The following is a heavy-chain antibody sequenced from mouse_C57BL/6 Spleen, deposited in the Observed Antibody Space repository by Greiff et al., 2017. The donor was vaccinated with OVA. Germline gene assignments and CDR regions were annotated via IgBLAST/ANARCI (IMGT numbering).Heavy chain of an antibody. D-gene: IGHD1-1*01. Sequence: QVQLQQSGPELVKPGASVKISCKASGYAFSSSWMNWVKQRPGKGLEWIGRIYLGDGDTNYNGKFKGKATLTADNSSSTAYMQLSSLTSEDAAVYFCAREGDYYGSSYVAYWGQGTLVTVSA. J-gene: IGHJ3*01. CDR1: GYAFSSSW. CDR2: IYLGDGDT. CDR3: AREGDYYGSSYVAY. V-gene: IGHV1-82*01.